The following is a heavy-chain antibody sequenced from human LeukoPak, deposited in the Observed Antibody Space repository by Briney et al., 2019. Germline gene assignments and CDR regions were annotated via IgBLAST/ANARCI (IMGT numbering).Heavy chain of an antibody. CDR3: ARDSAVATYYGVDV. Sequence: GGSLRLSCTASGFTFRDYWMSWVRQAPGKGLEWVANIQSDGSEKNYIDSVQGRFTVSRDNAKTSLYLQMNSLRAEDTAVYYCARDSAVATYYGVDVWGQGTTVTVS. CDR2: IQSDGSEK. J-gene: IGHJ6*02. CDR1: GFTFRDYW. D-gene: IGHD6-19*01. V-gene: IGHV3-7*01.